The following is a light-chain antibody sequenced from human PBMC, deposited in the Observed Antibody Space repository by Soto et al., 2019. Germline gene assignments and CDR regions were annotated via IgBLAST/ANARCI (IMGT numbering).Light chain of an antibody. CDR2: DAS. J-gene: IGKJ5*01. CDR3: QQRSNWPLIT. V-gene: IGKV3-11*01. CDR1: QSVSSY. Sequence: EIVLTQSPATLSLSPGERATLSCRASQSVSSYLAWYQQKPGQAPRLLIYDASNRATGIPARFSGSASGTDFTLTICSLEPEDFAVYYCQQRSNWPLITFGQGTRLEIK.